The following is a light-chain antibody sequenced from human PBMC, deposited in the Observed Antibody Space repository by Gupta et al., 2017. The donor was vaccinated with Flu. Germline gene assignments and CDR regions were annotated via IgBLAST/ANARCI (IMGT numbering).Light chain of an antibody. CDR1: QSLLHVDGKNY. CDR2: LGS. J-gene: IGKJ1*01. Sequence: EIVMTQFPLSLPVTPGEPASISCKSNQSLLHVDGKNYLDWYLQKPGQSPQLLMCLGSNRAPGVPDRISGSGYGTDFTLIISTVEAADAGVYYCMQALQTPWTFGQGTKVEIK. V-gene: IGKV2-28*01. CDR3: MQALQTPWT.